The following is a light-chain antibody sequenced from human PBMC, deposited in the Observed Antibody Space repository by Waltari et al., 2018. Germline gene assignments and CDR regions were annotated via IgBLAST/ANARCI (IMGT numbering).Light chain of an antibody. CDR3: QHHVRLPAT. J-gene: IGKJ1*01. CDR1: QSISTY. Sequence: EIVLTQSPGTLSLSPGESATLSCRASQSISTYLPWYQQRPGQPPRLLIYAASNRATGIPDRFSGGGSGTDFSLTISRLEPEDFAVYYCQHHVRLPATFGQGTKVEIK. CDR2: AAS. V-gene: IGKV3-20*01.